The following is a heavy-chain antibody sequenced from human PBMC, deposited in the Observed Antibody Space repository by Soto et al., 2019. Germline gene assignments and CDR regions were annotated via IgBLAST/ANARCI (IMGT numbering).Heavy chain of an antibody. V-gene: IGHV1-69*13. J-gene: IGHJ6*04. D-gene: IGHD6-19*01. Sequence: GASVKVSCKASGGTFSSYAISWVRQAPGQGLEWMGGIIPIFGTANYAQKFQGRVTITADESTSTAYMELSSLRSDDAAVYYCARVKRWLAPLPKYDYYGMDVWGKGTTVTVSS. CDR1: GGTFSSYA. CDR2: IIPIFGTA. CDR3: ARVKRWLAPLPKYDYYGMDV.